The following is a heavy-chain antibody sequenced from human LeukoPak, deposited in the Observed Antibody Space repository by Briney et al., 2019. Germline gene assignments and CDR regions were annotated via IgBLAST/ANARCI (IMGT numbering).Heavy chain of an antibody. CDR2: IYISGST. D-gene: IGHD3-22*01. CDR3: ARASSGYYWDFDY. V-gene: IGHV4-4*07. CDR1: GASISSYY. Sequence: PSETLPLTCTVSGASISSYYWSWIRQPAGKGLEWIGRIYISGSTKYNPSLKSRVTLSADTSKNQFSLKVTSVTAADTAVYYCARASSGYYWDFDYWGQGALVTVSS. J-gene: IGHJ4*02.